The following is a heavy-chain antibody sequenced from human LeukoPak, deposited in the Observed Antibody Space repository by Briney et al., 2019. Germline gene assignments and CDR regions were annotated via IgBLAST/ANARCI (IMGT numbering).Heavy chain of an antibody. J-gene: IGHJ3*01. V-gene: IGHV4-59*08. CDR2: VYYTGRT. CDR3: ARHMSVSYDAFDL. CDR1: DGSTTGYY. Sequence: IPSETLSLTCSVSDGSTTGYYWSWIRQPPGKGLEWIAYVYYTGRTLYNPSLESRVTISVDTSKTQFSLTVTSVTAADTAVYYCARHMSVSYDAFDLWGRGTTVTVSS. D-gene: IGHD3-10*01.